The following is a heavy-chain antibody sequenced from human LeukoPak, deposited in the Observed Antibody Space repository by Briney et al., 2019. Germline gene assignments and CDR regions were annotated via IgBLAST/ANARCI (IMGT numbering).Heavy chain of an antibody. CDR3: ARDLIAAAGAFDY. J-gene: IGHJ4*02. D-gene: IGHD6-13*01. Sequence: GGSLRLSCAASGFNFSSYSMNWVRQAPGKGLVWVAHINTDGRTTTYADSVKGRFTVARDNAKNSLYLQMNSLRAEDTAVYYCARDLIAAAGAFDYWGQGTLVTVSS. V-gene: IGHV3-74*01. CDR1: GFNFSSYS. CDR2: INTDGRTT.